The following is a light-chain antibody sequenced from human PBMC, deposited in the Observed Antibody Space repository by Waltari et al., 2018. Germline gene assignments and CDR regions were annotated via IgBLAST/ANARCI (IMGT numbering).Light chain of an antibody. CDR3: SSYTSTWV. Sequence: QSALTQSASVSGSPGQSITISCPGTSSDFAVFNFVSWYQQHPGKAPQLMIYDVSKRPSGVSNRFSGSKSGNTASLTISGLQAEDEADYYCSSYTSTWVFGGGTKLTVL. CDR2: DVS. CDR1: SSDFAVFNF. J-gene: IGLJ3*02. V-gene: IGLV2-14*01.